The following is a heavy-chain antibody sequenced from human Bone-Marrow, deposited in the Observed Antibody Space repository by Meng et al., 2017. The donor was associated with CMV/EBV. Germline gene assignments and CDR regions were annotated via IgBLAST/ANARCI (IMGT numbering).Heavy chain of an antibody. Sequence: SETLSLTCAVYGGSFSGYYWSWIRQPPGKGLEWIGEINHSGSTNYNPSLKSRVTISVDTSKNQFSLKLSSVTAADTAVYYCARGQDWSESYPSWGPGTLVTVSS. V-gene: IGHV4-34*01. CDR3: ARGQDWSESYPS. CDR2: INHSGST. J-gene: IGHJ4*02. CDR1: GGSFSGYY. D-gene: IGHD1-26*01.